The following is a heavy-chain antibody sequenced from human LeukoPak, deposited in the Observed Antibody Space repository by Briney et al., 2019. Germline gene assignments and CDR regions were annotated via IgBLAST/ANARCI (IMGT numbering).Heavy chain of an antibody. CDR2: IHYSGGT. D-gene: IGHD6-19*01. CDR1: GYTFSSGYY. Sequence: SASLSLTCTVSGYTFSSGYYWCWSQQPPEKVVGRIGYIHYSGGTNYNPSIKSRVTISRDTSKNPFSLKLSCVTADDTAVYYCASDHGIAGAGQIAYYYYGTDGWGERSTVTASS. V-gene: IGHV4-61*01. CDR3: ASDHGIAGAGQIAYYYYGTDG. J-gene: IGHJ6*01.